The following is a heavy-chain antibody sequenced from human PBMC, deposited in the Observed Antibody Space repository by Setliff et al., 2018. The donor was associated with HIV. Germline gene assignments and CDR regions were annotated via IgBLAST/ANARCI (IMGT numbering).Heavy chain of an antibody. CDR1: GYSFTNFW. V-gene: IGHV5-51*01. Sequence: PGESLKISCKASGYSFTNFWIGWVRQMPGEGLEWMGIVHPGNSETRYSLPFEGQVTISADRSITTAFLQWSSLKALDTAIYYCATLQPASVDVWGQGTTVTVSS. J-gene: IGHJ6*02. CDR3: ATLQPASVDV. CDR2: VHPGNSET.